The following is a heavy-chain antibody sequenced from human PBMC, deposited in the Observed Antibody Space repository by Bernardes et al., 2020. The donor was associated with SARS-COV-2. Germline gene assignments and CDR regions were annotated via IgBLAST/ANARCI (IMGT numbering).Heavy chain of an antibody. V-gene: IGHV3-23*01. CDR2: ISGSGGGT. J-gene: IGHJ4*02. D-gene: IGHD6-19*01. Sequence: GGSLRLSCAASGFTFSSYAMSWVRQAPGKGLEWVSIISGSGGGTYYADSVKGRFTISRDNSKNTLSLQMNSLRAEDTAVYYCGKGYTSGWNGFDYWGQGTLVTVSS. CDR3: GKGYTSGWNGFDY. CDR1: GFTFSSYA.